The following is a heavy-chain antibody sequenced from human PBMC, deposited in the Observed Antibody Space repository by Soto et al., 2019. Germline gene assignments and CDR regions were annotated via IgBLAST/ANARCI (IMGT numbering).Heavy chain of an antibody. J-gene: IGHJ3*01. D-gene: IGHD6-19*01. Sequence: QVQLVQSGAAVRKPGSSVNVSCKASGGTFTKYAITWLRQAPRQGREWRGGIVPLPGTTNYAQKFRGRVTISADESTRTAYLELSSLRSEDTAVYYCASGVGGLGGSSGWPDYAFDVWGQGTMVIVAS. V-gene: IGHV1-69*01. CDR1: GGTFTKYA. CDR2: IVPLPGTT. CDR3: ASGVGGLGGSSGWPDYAFDV.